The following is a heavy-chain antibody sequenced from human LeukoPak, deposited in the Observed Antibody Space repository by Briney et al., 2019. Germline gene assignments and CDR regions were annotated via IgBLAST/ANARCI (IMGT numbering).Heavy chain of an antibody. D-gene: IGHD5-24*01. CDR3: ASERRDGYNWDY. CDR2: IYYRGST. Sequence: KLLETLSLTCTVSGGSISSSPYYWGWIRQPPGKGLEWIGSIYYRGSTYYNPSLKGRVTISVDTSKNQFSLKLSSVTAADTAVYYCASERRDGYNWDYWGQGTLVTVSS. J-gene: IGHJ4*02. V-gene: IGHV4-39*07. CDR1: GGSISSSPYY.